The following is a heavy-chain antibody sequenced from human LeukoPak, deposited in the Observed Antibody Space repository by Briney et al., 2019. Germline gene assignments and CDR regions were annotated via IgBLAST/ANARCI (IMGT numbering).Heavy chain of an antibody. CDR3: ARGPHYYGSGSYRLDY. J-gene: IGHJ4*02. CDR2: INHSGST. Sequence: SETLSLTCAVYGGSFSGYYWSWIRQPPGKGREWIGEINHSGSTNYNPSLKSRVTISVDTSKNQFSLKLSSVTAADTAVYYCARGPHYYGSGSYRLDYWGQGTLVTVSS. V-gene: IGHV4-34*01. D-gene: IGHD3-10*01. CDR1: GGSFSGYY.